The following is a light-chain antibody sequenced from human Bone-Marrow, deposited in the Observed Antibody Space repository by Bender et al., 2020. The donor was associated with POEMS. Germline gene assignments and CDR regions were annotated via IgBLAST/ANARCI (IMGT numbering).Light chain of an antibody. CDR2: QDT. V-gene: IGLV3-1*01. CDR1: DLGDKY. J-gene: IGLJ2*01. Sequence: SYEVTQPPSVSVSPGQTASITCSGDDLGDKYVAWYQQKPGQSPVLVIYQDTKRPSGIPERFSGSNSGNTATLTISGTQAMDESVYYCQSWDTYSVIFGGGTKLRVL. CDR3: QSWDTYSVI.